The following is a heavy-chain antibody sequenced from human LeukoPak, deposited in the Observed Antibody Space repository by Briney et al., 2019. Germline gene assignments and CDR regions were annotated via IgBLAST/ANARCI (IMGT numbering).Heavy chain of an antibody. D-gene: IGHD5-24*01. J-gene: IGHJ4*02. CDR2: INHSGST. V-gene: IGHV4-39*07. CDR3: ARGLPRWLQLRYYLDY. CDR1: GGSITSSTYY. Sequence: SETLSLTCTVSGGSITSSTYYWGWIRQPPGKGLEWIGEINHSGSTNYNPSLKSRVTISVDTSKNQFSLKLSSVTAADTAVYYCARGLPRWLQLRYYLDYWGQGTLVTVSS.